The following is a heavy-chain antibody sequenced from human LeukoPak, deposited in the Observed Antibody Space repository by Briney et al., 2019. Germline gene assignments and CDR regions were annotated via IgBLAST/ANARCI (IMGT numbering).Heavy chain of an antibody. J-gene: IGHJ4*02. CDR3: ARRGMWIQWNFDF. CDR2: INRDGST. CDR1: GGPFNDYY. Sequence: SETLSLTCAVEGGPFNDYYWRWLRQSPGKGLEWIGEINRDGSTNYNPSLESRLSMSVDTARKHVSLKMRSVTAADTAVYFCARRGMWIQWNFDFWGQGALVTVSS. D-gene: IGHD5-12*01. V-gene: IGHV4-34*01.